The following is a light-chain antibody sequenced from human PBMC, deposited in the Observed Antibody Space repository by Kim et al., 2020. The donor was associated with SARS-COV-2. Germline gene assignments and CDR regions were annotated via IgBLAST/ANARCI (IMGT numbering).Light chain of an antibody. CDR3: QQYKNYPHT. V-gene: IGKV1-5*03. J-gene: IGKJ2*01. Sequence: DIQMTQSPSTLTASVGDRVNITCRASQSISSWLAWYQQKPGKAPKLLMFKASTLESGVPSRFSGSGSGTEFTLIISSLQPDDFATYYCQQYKNYPHTFGQGTKVEI. CDR2: KAS. CDR1: QSISSW.